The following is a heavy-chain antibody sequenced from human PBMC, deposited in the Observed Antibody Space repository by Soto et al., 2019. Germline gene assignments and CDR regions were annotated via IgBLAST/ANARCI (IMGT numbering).Heavy chain of an antibody. V-gene: IGHV1-8*01. D-gene: IGHD2-2*02. CDR1: GYTFTSYD. CDR2: MNPNSGNT. CDR3: AREGSRRYCSSTSCYRPRGMGMDV. J-gene: IGHJ6*04. Sequence: ASVKVSCKASGYTFTSYDINWVRQATGQGLEWMGWMNPNSGNTGYAQKFQGRVTMTRNTSISTAYMELSSLRSEDTAVYYCAREGSRRYCSSTSCYRPRGMGMDVWGKGTTVTVSS.